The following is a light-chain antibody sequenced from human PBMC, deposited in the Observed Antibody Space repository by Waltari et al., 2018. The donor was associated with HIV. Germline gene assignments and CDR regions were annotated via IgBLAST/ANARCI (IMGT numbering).Light chain of an antibody. CDR3: CSKATIYFGVL. CDR1: SNDIGIFNL. J-gene: IGLJ2*01. Sequence: QSALSQPASVSGSPGQSITISCSGTSNDIGIFNLVSWYPHHPGKAPKLIIFDGDKRPSGISDRVSGSKSGYTASLTISGLRTEDEADYFCCSKATIYFGVLFGGGTTLTVL. CDR2: DGD. V-gene: IGLV2-23*01.